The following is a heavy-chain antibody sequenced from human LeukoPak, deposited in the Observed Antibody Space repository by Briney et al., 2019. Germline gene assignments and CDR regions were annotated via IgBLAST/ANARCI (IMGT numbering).Heavy chain of an antibody. J-gene: IGHJ3*02. CDR3: AKDYFGYSSSWFYAFDI. CDR1: GFTFDDYA. CDR2: ISGSGGST. V-gene: IGHV3-23*01. D-gene: IGHD6-13*01. Sequence: PGGSLRLSCAASGFTFDDYAMHWVRQAPGKGLEWVSAISGSGGSTYYADSVKGRFTISRDNSKNTLYLQMNSLRAEDTAVYYCAKDYFGYSSSWFYAFDIWGQGTVVTVSS.